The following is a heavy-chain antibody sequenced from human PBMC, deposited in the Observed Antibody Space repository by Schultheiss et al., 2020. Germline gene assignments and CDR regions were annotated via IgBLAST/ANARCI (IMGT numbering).Heavy chain of an antibody. CDR3: ARVPYGSGMFDY. CDR2: IYTSGST. V-gene: IGHV4-61*02. Sequence: SETLSLTCTVSGGSISSGSYYWSWIRQPAGKGLEWIGRIYTSGSTNYNPSLKSRVTISVDRSTNQFSLKLSSVTAADTAVYYCARVPYGSGMFDYWGRGTLVTVSS. D-gene: IGHD3-10*01. J-gene: IGHJ4*02. CDR1: GGSISSGSYY.